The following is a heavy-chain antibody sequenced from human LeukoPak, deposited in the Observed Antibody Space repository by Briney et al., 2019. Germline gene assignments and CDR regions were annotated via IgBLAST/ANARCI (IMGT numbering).Heavy chain of an antibody. J-gene: IGHJ4*02. CDR3: AREIEMATITGY. CDR1: GYIFTGYY. Sequence: GASVKVSCKASGYIFTGYYLHWVRQAPGQGLEWMGWINPNSGGTNYAQKFQGRVTMTRDTSISTAYMELSRLRSDDTAVYYCAREIEMATITGYWGQGTLVTVSS. D-gene: IGHD5-24*01. V-gene: IGHV1-2*02. CDR2: INPNSGGT.